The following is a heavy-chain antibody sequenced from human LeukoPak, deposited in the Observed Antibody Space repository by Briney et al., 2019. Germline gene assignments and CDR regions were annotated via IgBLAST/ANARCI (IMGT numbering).Heavy chain of an antibody. CDR2: ISYDGSNK. V-gene: IGHV3-30*04. Sequence: GGSLRLSCAASGFTFSSYAMHWVRQAPGKGLEWVAVISYDGSNKYYADSVKGRFTISRDNSKNTLYLQMNSLRAEDTAVYYCAKEGNTVTFDYWGQGTLVTVS. J-gene: IGHJ4*02. CDR1: GFTFSSYA. D-gene: IGHD4-17*01. CDR3: AKEGNTVTFDY.